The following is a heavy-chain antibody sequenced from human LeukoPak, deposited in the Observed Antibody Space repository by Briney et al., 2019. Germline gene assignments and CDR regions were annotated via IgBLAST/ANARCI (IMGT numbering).Heavy chain of an antibody. CDR3: ARRHSTSSSLDF. J-gene: IGHJ4*02. Sequence: SETLSLTCTVSGGSVSSSTFYWGWIRQPPGKGLEWIGTINYSGSTCYNPSLKSRVTISVDTSKNQFSLKLTPMTAADTAVYYCARRHSTSSSLDFWGQGTLVTVSS. CDR2: INYSGST. CDR1: GGSVSSSTFY. V-gene: IGHV4-39*01. D-gene: IGHD2-2*01.